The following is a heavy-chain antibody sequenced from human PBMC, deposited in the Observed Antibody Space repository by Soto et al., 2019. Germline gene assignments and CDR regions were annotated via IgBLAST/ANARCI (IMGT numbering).Heavy chain of an antibody. Sequence: EVQLLESGGGLVQPGGSLRLSCAASGFTFSSFGMSWVHQAPGKGLEWVSLIGGNAVSTYYADSVKGRFTISRDNSKNTLYLQMNSLRVVDTAVYDCAKGYDYVAFDFWGQGTMVTVSS. CDR2: IGGNAVST. D-gene: IGHD3-16*01. J-gene: IGHJ3*01. CDR3: AKGYDYVAFDF. V-gene: IGHV3-23*01. CDR1: GFTFSSFG.